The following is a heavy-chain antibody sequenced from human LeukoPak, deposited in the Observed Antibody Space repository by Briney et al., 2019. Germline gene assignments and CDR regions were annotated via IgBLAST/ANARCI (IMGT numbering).Heavy chain of an antibody. Sequence: GGSLRLSCAASGFTFSTYWMSWVRLAPGKGLEWVANINQVASEKNYVDSVKGRFTISRDNAKNSLYLQMNSVRAEDTAMYYCVRDGGYYGPDSWGQGALVSVSS. CDR3: VRDGGYYGPDS. D-gene: IGHD3-10*01. J-gene: IGHJ4*02. CDR2: INQVASEK. V-gene: IGHV3-7*04. CDR1: GFTFSTYW.